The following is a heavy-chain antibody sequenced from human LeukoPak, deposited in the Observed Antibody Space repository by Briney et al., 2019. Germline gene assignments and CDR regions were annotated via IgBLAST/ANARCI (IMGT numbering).Heavy chain of an antibody. CDR3: ARVMDFGPDFDY. V-gene: IGHV4-34*01. CDR2: INHSGST. D-gene: IGHD3/OR15-3a*01. J-gene: IGHJ4*02. CDR1: GGSFSGYY. Sequence: SETLSLTCAVYGGSFSGYYWSWIRQPPGKGLEWIGEINHSGSTNYNPSLKSRVTISVDTSKNQFSLKPSSVTAADTAVYYCARVMDFGPDFDYWGQGTLVTVSS.